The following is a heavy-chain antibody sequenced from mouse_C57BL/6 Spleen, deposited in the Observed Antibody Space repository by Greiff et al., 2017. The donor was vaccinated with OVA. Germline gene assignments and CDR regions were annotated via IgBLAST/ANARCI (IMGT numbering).Heavy chain of an antibody. J-gene: IGHJ2*01. Sequence: QVQLKESGAELARPGASVKLSCKASGYTFTSYGISWVKQRTGQGLEWIGEIYPRSGNTYYNEKFKGKATLTADKSSSTAYMELRSLTSEDSAVYFCARKDYGNGGDYWGQGTTLTVSS. CDR2: IYPRSGNT. CDR3: ARKDYGNGGDY. CDR1: GYTFTSYG. V-gene: IGHV1-81*01. D-gene: IGHD2-1*01.